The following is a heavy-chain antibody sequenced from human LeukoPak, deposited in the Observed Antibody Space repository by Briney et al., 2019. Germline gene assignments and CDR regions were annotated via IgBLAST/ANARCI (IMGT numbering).Heavy chain of an antibody. J-gene: IGHJ6*03. V-gene: IGHV4-59*01. Sequence: PSETLSLTCTVSGGSISSYYWSWIRQPPGKGLEWIGYIYYSGSTSYNPSLKSRVTISVDTSKNQFSLKLSSVTAADTAVYYCARGYSSSWSQYYYYYMDVWGKGTTVTVSS. CDR2: IYYSGST. CDR1: GGSISSYY. D-gene: IGHD6-13*01. CDR3: ARGYSSSWSQYYYYYMDV.